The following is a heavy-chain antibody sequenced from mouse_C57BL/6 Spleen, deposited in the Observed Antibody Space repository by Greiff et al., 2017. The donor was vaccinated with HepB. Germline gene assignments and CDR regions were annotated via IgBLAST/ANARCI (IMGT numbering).Heavy chain of an antibody. CDR3: AQLGPDGAY. CDR2: ISDGGSYT. J-gene: IGHJ3*01. D-gene: IGHD1-3*01. Sequence: EVQLVESGGGLVKPGGSLKLSCAASGFTFSSYAMSWVRQTPEKRLEWVATISDGGSYTYYPDNVKGRFTISRDNAKNNLYLQMSHLKSEDTAMYYCAQLGPDGAYWGQGTLVTVSA. V-gene: IGHV5-4*01. CDR1: GFTFSSYA.